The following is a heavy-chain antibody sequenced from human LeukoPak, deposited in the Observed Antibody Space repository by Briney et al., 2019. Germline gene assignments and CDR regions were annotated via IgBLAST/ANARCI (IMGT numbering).Heavy chain of an antibody. J-gene: IGHJ3*02. Sequence: SETLSLTCTVSGGSISGSSYYWSWIRQPPGKGLEWIGYIYYSGSTNYNPSLKSRVTISVDTSKNQFSLKLSSVTAADTAVYYCARDRTGYCSGGSCYPEYAFDIWGQGTMVTVSS. CDR3: ARDRTGYCSGGSCYPEYAFDI. CDR1: GGSISGSSYY. V-gene: IGHV4-61*01. CDR2: IYYSGST. D-gene: IGHD2-15*01.